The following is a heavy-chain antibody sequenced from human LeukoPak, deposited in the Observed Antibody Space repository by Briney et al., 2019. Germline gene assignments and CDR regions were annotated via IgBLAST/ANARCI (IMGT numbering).Heavy chain of an antibody. CDR1: GFTFSDHY. V-gene: IGHV3-72*01. Sequence: GGSLRLSCAASGFTFSDHYMDWIRQAPGEGLEWVGRIRNKANSYTTEYAASVKGRFTISRDDSKNSLYLQMNSLKTEDTAVYYCVRVASLTFDYWGQGTLVTVSS. CDR2: IRNKANSYTT. CDR3: VRVASLTFDY. J-gene: IGHJ4*02. D-gene: IGHD2-15*01.